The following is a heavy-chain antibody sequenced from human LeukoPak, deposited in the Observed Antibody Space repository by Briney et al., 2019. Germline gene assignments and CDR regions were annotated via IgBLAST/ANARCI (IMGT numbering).Heavy chain of an antibody. Sequence: PSETLSLTCTVSGGSITTYYWNWIRQPPGRGLEWIGHRYYSGNTNYNPSLKSRVTISVDTSKNQFSLKLNSVTAADTAVYYCAKSNGYGLVDIWGQGTMVTVSS. D-gene: IGHD3-10*01. V-gene: IGHV4-59*12. J-gene: IGHJ3*02. CDR1: GGSITTYY. CDR3: AKSNGYGLVDI. CDR2: RYYSGNT.